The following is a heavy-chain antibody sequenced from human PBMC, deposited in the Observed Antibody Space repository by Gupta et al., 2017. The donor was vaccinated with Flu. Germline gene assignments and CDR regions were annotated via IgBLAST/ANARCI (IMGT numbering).Heavy chain of an antibody. J-gene: IGHJ2*01. CDR3: ARRGALGPSITIFGVTTPGYFDL. Sequence: QVQLQQWGAGLLKPSENLSLTCAVYGGSFSGYYWSWIRQPPGKGLEWIGEINHSGSTNYNPSLKSRVTISVDTSKNQFSLKLSSVTAADTAVYYCARRGALGPSITIFGVTTPGYFDLWGRGTLVTVSS. CDR1: GGSFSGYY. V-gene: IGHV4-34*01. D-gene: IGHD3-3*01. CDR2: INHSGST.